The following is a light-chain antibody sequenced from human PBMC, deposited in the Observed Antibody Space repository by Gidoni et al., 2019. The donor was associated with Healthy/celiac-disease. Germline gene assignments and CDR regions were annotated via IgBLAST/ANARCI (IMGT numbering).Light chain of an antibody. J-gene: IGLJ3*02. CDR3: QAWDSSTLWV. CDR2: QDS. CDR1: KLGDKY. Sequence: SYELTQPPSVSVSPGQTASITCSGDKLGDKYACWYQQKPGQSPVLVIYQDSKRPSGIHERFSGSNSGKTATLTISGTQAMDEADYYCQAWDSSTLWVFGGGTKLTVL. V-gene: IGLV3-1*01.